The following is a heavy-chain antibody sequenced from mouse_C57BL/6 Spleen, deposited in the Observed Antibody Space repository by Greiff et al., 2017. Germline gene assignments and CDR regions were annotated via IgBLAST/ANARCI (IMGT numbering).Heavy chain of an antibody. CDR2: ISSGGEYI. CDR1: GFTFSSYA. Sequence: EVKLVESGEGLVKPGGSLKLSCAASGFTFSSYAMSWVRQTPEKRLEWVAYISSGGEYIYYADNVKGRFTISRDNARNTLYLQMSSLKSEDTAMYYCTRGQLRLRGAMDYWGQGTSVTVSS. V-gene: IGHV5-9-1*02. D-gene: IGHD3-2*02. CDR3: TRGQLRLRGAMDY. J-gene: IGHJ4*01.